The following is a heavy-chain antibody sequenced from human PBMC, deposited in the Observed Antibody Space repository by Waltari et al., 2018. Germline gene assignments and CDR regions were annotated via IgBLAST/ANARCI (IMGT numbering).Heavy chain of an antibody. V-gene: IGHV3-7*01. J-gene: IGHJ4*02. CDR1: GFTFSSYW. Sequence: EVQLVESGGGLVQPGGSLRLSCAASGFTFSSYWMSWVRQAPGKGLEWVANIKQDGSGKYYVDSVKGRFTISRDNAKNSLYLQMNSLRAEDTAVYYCARDSWSSGWGPFFDYWGQGTLVTVSS. CDR3: ARDSWSSGWGPFFDY. CDR2: IKQDGSGK. D-gene: IGHD6-19*01.